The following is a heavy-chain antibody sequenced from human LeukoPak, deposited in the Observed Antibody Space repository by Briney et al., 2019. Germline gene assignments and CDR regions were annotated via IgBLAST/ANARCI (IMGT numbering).Heavy chain of an antibody. Sequence: PSETLSLTCIVSGDSISSDYWSWIRQSPGKGLEGIGYINYSGSSEYNPSLKSRVTISVDRSKNQVSLKMRSVTAADTAVYYCASLDCISNRCINTWARGPRVTVSS. CDR3: ASLDCISNRCINT. CDR2: INYSGSS. V-gene: IGHV4-59*08. J-gene: IGHJ5*02. D-gene: IGHD2-8*01. CDR1: GDSISSDY.